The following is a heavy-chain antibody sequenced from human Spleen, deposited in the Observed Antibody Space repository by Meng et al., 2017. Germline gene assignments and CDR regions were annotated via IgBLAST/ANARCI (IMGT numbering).Heavy chain of an antibody. CDR3: ATRGNPYLNC. CDR1: GYTLSSDG. CDR2: INAYNGKT. J-gene: IGHJ4*02. Sequence: QGQLVQSGAEVKKPGASVKVSCDASGYTLSSDGFSWVRQAPGQGLEWLGWINAYNGKTDYALKFQDRVTMTTDTFTNTAYMELRSLRSDDTAVYYCATRGNPYLNCWGQGTLVTVSS. V-gene: IGHV1-18*01.